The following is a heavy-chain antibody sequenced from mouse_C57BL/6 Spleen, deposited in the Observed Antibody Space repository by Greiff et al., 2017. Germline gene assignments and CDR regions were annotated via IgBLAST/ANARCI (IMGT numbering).Heavy chain of an antibody. CDR2: ISSGGDYI. V-gene: IGHV5-9-1*02. CDR3: TRDLYGSYAMDY. J-gene: IGHJ4*01. CDR1: GFTFSSYA. D-gene: IGHD1-1*01. Sequence: EVKLVESGEGLVKPGGSLKLSCAASGFTFSSYAMSWVRQTPEKRLEWVAYISSGGDYIYYADTVKGRFTISRDNATNTLYLQMSSLKSEDTAMYYCTRDLYGSYAMDYWGQGTSVTVSS.